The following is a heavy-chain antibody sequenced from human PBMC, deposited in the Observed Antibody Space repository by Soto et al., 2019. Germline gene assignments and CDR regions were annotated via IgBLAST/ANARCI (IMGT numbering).Heavy chain of an antibody. CDR3: ARVRYHYDFWSGYYRHYYYYGMDV. D-gene: IGHD3-3*01. J-gene: IGHJ6*02. CDR2: IYYSGST. Sequence: PSETLSLTCTVSGGSISSGGYYWSWIRQHPGKGLEWIGYIYYSGSTYSNPSLKSRVTISVDTSKNQFSLKLSSVTAADTAVYYCARVRYHYDFWSGYYRHYYYYGMDVWGQGTTVTVSS. CDR1: GGSISSGGYY. V-gene: IGHV4-31*03.